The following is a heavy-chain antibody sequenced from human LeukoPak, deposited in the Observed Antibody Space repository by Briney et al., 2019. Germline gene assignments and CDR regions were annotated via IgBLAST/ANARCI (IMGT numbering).Heavy chain of an antibody. CDR1: GFTFSSYG. CDR3: ACTNWGLFPQEGNFDY. J-gene: IGHJ4*02. V-gene: IGHV3-30*02. CDR2: IRYDGSNK. D-gene: IGHD7-27*01. Sequence: GSLRLSCAASGFTFSSYGMHWVRQAPGKGLEWVAFIRYDGSNKYYADSVKGRFTISRDNSKNTLYLQMNSLRAEDTAVYYCACTNWGLFPQEGNFDYWGQGTLVTVSS.